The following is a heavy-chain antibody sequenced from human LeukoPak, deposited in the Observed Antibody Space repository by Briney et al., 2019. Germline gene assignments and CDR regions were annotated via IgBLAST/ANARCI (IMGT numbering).Heavy chain of an antibody. J-gene: IGHJ6*02. CDR3: TTEQGAIVVVPAANYNYYYYGMDV. D-gene: IGHD2-2*01. CDR1: GFTFSNAW. CDR2: IKSKTDGGTT. V-gene: IGHV3-15*01. Sequence: GGSLRLSCAASGFTFSNAWMSWVRQAPGKGLEWVGRIKSKTDGGTTDYAAPVKGRFTISRDDSKNTLYLQMNSLKTEDTAVYYCTTEQGAIVVVPAANYNYYYYGMDVWGQGTTVTVSS.